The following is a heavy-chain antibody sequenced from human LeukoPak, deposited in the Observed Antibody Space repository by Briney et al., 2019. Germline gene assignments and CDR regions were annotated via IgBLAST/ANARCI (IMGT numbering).Heavy chain of an antibody. CDR3: TREATYYYGSGSQTQFDY. D-gene: IGHD3-10*01. Sequence: GGSLRLSCTASGFTFGDYAMSWVRQAPGRGLEWVGFIRSKAYGGTTEYAASVKGRFTISRDDSKSIAYLQMNSLKTEDTAVYYCTREATYYYGSGSQTQFDYWGQGTLVTVSS. CDR1: GFTFGDYA. J-gene: IGHJ4*02. CDR2: IRSKAYGGTT. V-gene: IGHV3-49*04.